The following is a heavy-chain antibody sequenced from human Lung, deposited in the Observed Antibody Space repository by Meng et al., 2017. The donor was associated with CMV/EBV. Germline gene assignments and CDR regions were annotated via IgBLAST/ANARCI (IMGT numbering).Heavy chain of an antibody. CDR3: ARGYCSGGSCPVFDP. Sequence: GGVKKPGASGKAPCKVSGNTFTSYVINWVRQATGQGLEWMGWMNPNSGNTGYAQKFQGRVTMTRNTSRSTAYMELSSLRSEDTAVYYCARGYCSGGSCPVFDPWGQGTLVTVSS. V-gene: IGHV1-8*01. D-gene: IGHD2-15*01. CDR1: GNTFTSYV. J-gene: IGHJ5*02. CDR2: MNPNSGNT.